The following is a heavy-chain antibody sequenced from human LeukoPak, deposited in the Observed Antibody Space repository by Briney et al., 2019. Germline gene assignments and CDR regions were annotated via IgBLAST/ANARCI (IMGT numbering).Heavy chain of an antibody. CDR3: ARVVVRGVFVVRYGMDV. CDR1: GYTFTDYY. CDR2: INPNSGGT. J-gene: IGHJ6*02. V-gene: IGHV1-2*02. Sequence: ASVKVSCKASGYTFTDYYMHWVRQAPGQGLEWMGWINPNSGGTNYAQKFQGRVTMTRDTSISTAYMELSRLRSDDTAVYYCARVVVRGVFVVRYGMDVWGQGTTVTVSS. D-gene: IGHD3-10*01.